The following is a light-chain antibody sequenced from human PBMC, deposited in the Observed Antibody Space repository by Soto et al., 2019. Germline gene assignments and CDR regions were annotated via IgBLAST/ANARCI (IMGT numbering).Light chain of an antibody. V-gene: IGLV2-14*01. CDR3: SSYINSITFVV. J-gene: IGLJ2*01. Sequence: QSALTQPASVSGSPGQPITISCTGTSSDVSANNYVSWYQHHPGKAPKLLIYEVSNRPSGVSSRFSGSKSGNTASLTISGLQAEDEADYYCSSYINSITFVVFGGGTQLTV. CDR1: SSDVSANNY. CDR2: EVS.